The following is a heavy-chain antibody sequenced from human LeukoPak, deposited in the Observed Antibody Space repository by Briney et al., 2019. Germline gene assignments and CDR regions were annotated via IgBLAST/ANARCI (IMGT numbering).Heavy chain of an antibody. CDR2: IYYSGST. CDR1: GGSTSSYY. J-gene: IGHJ5*02. CDR3: ARGGVLGGNWFDP. Sequence: SETLSLTCTVSGGSTSSYYWSWIRQPPGKGLEWIGYIYYSGSTNYNPSLKSRVTISVDTSKNQFSLKLSSVTAADTAVYYCARGGVLGGNWFDPWGQGTLVTVSS. V-gene: IGHV4-59*01. D-gene: IGHD4/OR15-4a*01.